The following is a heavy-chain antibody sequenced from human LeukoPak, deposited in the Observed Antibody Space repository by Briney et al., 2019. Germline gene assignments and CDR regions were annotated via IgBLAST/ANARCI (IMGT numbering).Heavy chain of an antibody. J-gene: IGHJ4*02. V-gene: IGHV4-31*11. CDR1: GGSISSGGYY. Sequence: PSGTLSLTCAVSGGSISSGGYYWSWSRQHPGKGLEWIGYIYYSGSTYYNPSLKSRVTISVDTSKNQFSLKLSSVTAADTAVYYCASGVVVPAAPYYFDYWGQGTLVTVSS. CDR3: ASGVVVPAAPYYFDY. D-gene: IGHD2-2*01. CDR2: IYYSGST.